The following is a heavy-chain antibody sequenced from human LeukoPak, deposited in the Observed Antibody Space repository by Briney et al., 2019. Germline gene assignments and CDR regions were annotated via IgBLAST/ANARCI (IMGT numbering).Heavy chain of an antibody. Sequence: GGSLRLSCAASGFTFSSYSLNWVRQAPGKGLEWVSSISSSSYIYYADSLKGRFTISRDNAKNSLYLQMNSLRAEDTAVYYWAVSKGDCGSGGNGNWGGEIDYWGQGTLVTVSS. CDR2: ISSSSYI. CDR3: AVSKGDCGSGGNGNWGGEIDY. D-gene: IGHD2-2*01. V-gene: IGHV3-21*01. CDR1: GFTFSSYS. J-gene: IGHJ4*02.